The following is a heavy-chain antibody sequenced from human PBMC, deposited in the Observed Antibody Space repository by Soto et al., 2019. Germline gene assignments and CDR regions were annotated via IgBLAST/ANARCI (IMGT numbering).Heavy chain of an antibody. CDR3: ASVESGWPTYGY. CDR2: ISAYNGNT. J-gene: IGHJ4*02. V-gene: IGHV1-18*01. Sequence: GASVKVSCKASGYTFTSYGISWVRQAPGQGLEWMGWISAYNGNTNYAQKPQGRVTMTTDTSTSTAYMELRSLRSDDTAVYYCASVESGWPTYGYWGQGTLVTVSS. CDR1: GYTFTSYG. D-gene: IGHD6-19*01.